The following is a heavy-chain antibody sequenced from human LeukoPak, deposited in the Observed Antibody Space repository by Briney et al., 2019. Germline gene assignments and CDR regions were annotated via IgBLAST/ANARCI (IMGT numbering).Heavy chain of an antibody. CDR2: ISYDGSNK. J-gene: IGHJ2*01. CDR1: GFTFSTYA. D-gene: IGHD3-10*01. V-gene: IGHV3-30*18. CDR3: AKSSLRGHSLWYFDL. Sequence: PGRSLRLSCAASGFTFSTYAIHWVRQAPGKGLEWVAVISYDGSNKYDADSVKGRFTISRDNSKNTLYLQMNKLRVEDTAVYYCAKSSLRGHSLWYFDLWGRGTPVTVSS.